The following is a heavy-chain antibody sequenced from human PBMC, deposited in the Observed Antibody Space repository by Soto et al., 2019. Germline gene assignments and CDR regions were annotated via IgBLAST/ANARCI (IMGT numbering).Heavy chain of an antibody. CDR1: GFTFSSYG. CDR3: ARETYYYGSGSYYNPPNDAFDI. V-gene: IGHV3-33*01. D-gene: IGHD3-10*01. Sequence: GGSLRLSCAASGFTFSSYGMHWVRQAPGKGLEWVAVIWYDGSNKYYADSVKGRFTISRDNSKNTLYLQMNSLRAEDTAVYYCARETYYYGSGSYYNPPNDAFDIWGQGTMVTVSS. CDR2: IWYDGSNK. J-gene: IGHJ3*02.